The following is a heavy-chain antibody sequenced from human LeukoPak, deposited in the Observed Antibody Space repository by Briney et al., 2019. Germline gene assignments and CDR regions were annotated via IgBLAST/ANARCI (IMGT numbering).Heavy chain of an antibody. CDR1: GFTFSSCG. J-gene: IGHJ4*02. CDR3: AKDKSSSSKNFDY. Sequence: PGGSLRLSCAASGFTFSSCGMHWVRQAQGKGLEWVAFIRYDGSNNYYEDSVKGRFTISRDNSKNTLYLQMNSLRAEDTAVYYCAKDKSSSSKNFDYWGQGTLVTASS. D-gene: IGHD6-13*01. V-gene: IGHV3-30*02. CDR2: IRYDGSNN.